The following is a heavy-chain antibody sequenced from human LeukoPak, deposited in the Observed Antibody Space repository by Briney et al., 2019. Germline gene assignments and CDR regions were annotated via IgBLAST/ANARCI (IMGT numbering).Heavy chain of an antibody. CDR3: ARDAGVHSSSLLSSDMWG. CDR1: GYTFTSYY. D-gene: IGHD6-13*01. V-gene: IGHV1-46*01. J-gene: IGHJ6*03. Sequence: ASVKVSCKASGYTFTSYYLHWVRQPPPQGLEWMGIINPSGGSTSYAQKFQGRVTMTRDTATSTVYMDLSSLRSEDTAVYYCARDAGVHSSSLLSSDMWGWGKGATV. CDR2: INPSGGST.